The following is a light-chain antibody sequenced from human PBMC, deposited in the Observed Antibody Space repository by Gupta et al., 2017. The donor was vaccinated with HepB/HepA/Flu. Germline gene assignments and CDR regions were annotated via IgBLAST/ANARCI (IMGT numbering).Light chain of an antibody. CDR1: SSDVGRWNL. Sequence: QSALTQPASVSGSPAQSITISCAGSSSDVGRWNLVSWYQQHPDKAHKVIIFEVSERPAGVSTRFSGSKSGNTASLTISGHQAEDAAYYYCCSYVGNDNLIFGGGTKLTVL. CDR3: CSYVGNDNLI. CDR2: EVS. V-gene: IGLV2-23*02. J-gene: IGLJ2*01.